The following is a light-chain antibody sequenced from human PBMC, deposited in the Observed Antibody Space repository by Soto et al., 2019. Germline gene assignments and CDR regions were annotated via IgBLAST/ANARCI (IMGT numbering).Light chain of an antibody. CDR3: QNYKTYPWT. J-gene: IGKJ1*01. V-gene: IGKV1-5*03. CDR1: QSISSW. Sequence: DIQMTQSPSTLSASVGDRVTITCRASQSISSWLAWYQQKPGKAPKLLIYKASSLESGVPSRFSGSGSGTEFTLTISSLQPDDFETYYCQNYKTYPWTFGQGTKVEIK. CDR2: KAS.